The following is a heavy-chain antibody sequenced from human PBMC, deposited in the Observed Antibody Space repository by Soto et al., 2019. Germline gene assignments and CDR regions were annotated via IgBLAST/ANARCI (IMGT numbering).Heavy chain of an antibody. V-gene: IGHV1-8*01. CDR1: GYTFTSYD. CDR2: MNPNSGNT. J-gene: IGHJ4*02. CDR3: AITHLRFGEHHY. D-gene: IGHD3-10*01. Sequence: QVQLVQSGAEVKKPGTSVKVSCKASGYTFTSYDINWVRQATGQGLEWMGWMNPNSGNTGYAQKFQGRVTMTRNTSISTAYMEMSSLRSEDTAVSYCAITHLRFGEHHYWGQGTLVTVSS.